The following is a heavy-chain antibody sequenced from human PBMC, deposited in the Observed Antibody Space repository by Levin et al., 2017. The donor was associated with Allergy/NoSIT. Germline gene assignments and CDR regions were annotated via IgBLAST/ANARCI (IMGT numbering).Heavy chain of an antibody. V-gene: IGHV4-39*02. D-gene: IGHD6-19*01. Sequence: SETLSLTCTVSGGSISSRSYYWGWIRQPPGKGLEWIGSVYYSGSTYYNPSLESRVTMSVDTSKNTFSLKLSSVTAADTALYYCARRAVAARMGGYDYWGQGTLVTVSS. J-gene: IGHJ4*02. CDR1: GGSISSRSYY. CDR3: ARRAVAARMGGYDY. CDR2: VYYSGST.